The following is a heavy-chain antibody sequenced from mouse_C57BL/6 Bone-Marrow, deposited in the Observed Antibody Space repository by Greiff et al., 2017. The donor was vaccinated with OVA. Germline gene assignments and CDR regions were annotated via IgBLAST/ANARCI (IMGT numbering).Heavy chain of an antibody. V-gene: IGHV1-61*01. D-gene: IGHD1-1*01. CDR1: GYTFTSYW. CDR2: IYPSDSET. Sequence: QVQLKQPGAELVRPGSSVKLSCKASGYTFTSYWMDWVKQRPGQGLEWIGNIYPSDSETHYNQKFKDKATLTVDKSSSTAYMQLSSLTSEDSAVYYCARAYFYYYGSSAYYFDYWGQGTTLTVSS. CDR3: ARAYFYYYGSSAYYFDY. J-gene: IGHJ2*01.